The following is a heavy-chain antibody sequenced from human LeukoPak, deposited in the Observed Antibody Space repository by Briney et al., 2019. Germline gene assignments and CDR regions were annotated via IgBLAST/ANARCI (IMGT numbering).Heavy chain of an antibody. Sequence: GGSLRLSCAASGFTFSSYGMHWVRQAPGKGLEWVAVIWYDGGNKYYADSVKGRFTISRDNSKNTLYLQMNSLSVEDTAVYYCARDPDIAPAGTTGDYFDYWGQGTLVTVSS. V-gene: IGHV3-33*01. J-gene: IGHJ4*02. CDR3: ARDPDIAPAGTTGDYFDY. CDR2: IWYDGGNK. D-gene: IGHD6-13*01. CDR1: GFTFSSYG.